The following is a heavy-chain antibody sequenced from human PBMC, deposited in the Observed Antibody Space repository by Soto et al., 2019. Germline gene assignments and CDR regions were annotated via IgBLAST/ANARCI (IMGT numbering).Heavy chain of an antibody. Sequence: GESLKISCQGSGYRFPNYWIARVRQMPGQGLEWMGIIYPGDSETRYSPSFEGQVTMSVDKSTSTAYLQLSSLKASDTAMYYCARQGSSGNYYYGMDAWGQGTTVTVSS. CDR3: ARQGSSGNYYYGMDA. CDR1: GYRFPNYW. J-gene: IGHJ6*02. CDR2: IYPGDSET. D-gene: IGHD6-6*01. V-gene: IGHV5-51*01.